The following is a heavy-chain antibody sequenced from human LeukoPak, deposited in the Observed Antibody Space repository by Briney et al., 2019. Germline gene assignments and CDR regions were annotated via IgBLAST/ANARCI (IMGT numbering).Heavy chain of an antibody. CDR2: IIPIFGAA. J-gene: IGHJ4*02. CDR3: ARARLVGATTAFDY. Sequence: SVRVSCKASGGTFISYAISWVRQAPGQGLEWMGGIIPIFGAANYAQKFQGRVTITTDESTSTAYMELGSLRSENTAVYYCARARLVGATTAFDYWGQGTLVTVSS. D-gene: IGHD1-26*01. CDR1: GGTFISYA. V-gene: IGHV1-69*05.